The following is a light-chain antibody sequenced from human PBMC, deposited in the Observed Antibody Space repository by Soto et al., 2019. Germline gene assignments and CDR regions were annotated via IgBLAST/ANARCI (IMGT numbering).Light chain of an antibody. CDR1: QSVGGN. Sequence: TVLTQSPVTLSLSPGERATLSCRASQSVGGNVAWYQQKPGQAPKLLISGASSRAPGIPDRFSVSGSGADFTLSISRLEPEDFALYYCQHYVAAPITFGQGTRLDI. V-gene: IGKV3-20*01. CDR3: QHYVAAPIT. CDR2: GAS. J-gene: IGKJ5*01.